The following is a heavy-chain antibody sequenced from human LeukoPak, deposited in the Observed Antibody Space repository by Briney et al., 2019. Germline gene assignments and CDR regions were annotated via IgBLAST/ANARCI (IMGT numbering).Heavy chain of an antibody. V-gene: IGHV3-66*01. CDR3: ARAARAAAEGN. Sequence: GGSLRLSCAASGLTVSSNYMSWVRQAPGKGLEWVSVIYSGGSTYYADSVKGRFTISRDNSKNTLYLQMNSLRAEDTAVYYCARAARAAAEGNWGQGSLVTVSS. J-gene: IGHJ4*02. D-gene: IGHD6-13*01. CDR1: GLTVSSNY. CDR2: IYSGGST.